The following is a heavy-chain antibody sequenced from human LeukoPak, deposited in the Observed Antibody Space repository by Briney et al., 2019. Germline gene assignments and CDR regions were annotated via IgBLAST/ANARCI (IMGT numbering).Heavy chain of an antibody. D-gene: IGHD3-3*01. Sequence: ASVKVSCKVSGYTLTELSMHWVRQAPGKGLEWMGGFDPEDGETIYAQKFQGRVTMTEDTSTDTAYTELSSLRSEDTAVYYCATGYDFWSGLSYWGQGTLVTVSS. V-gene: IGHV1-24*01. CDR1: GYTLTELS. CDR3: ATGYDFWSGLSY. J-gene: IGHJ4*02. CDR2: FDPEDGET.